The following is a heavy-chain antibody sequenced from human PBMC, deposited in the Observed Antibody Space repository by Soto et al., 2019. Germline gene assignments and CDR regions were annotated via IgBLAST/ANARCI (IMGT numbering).Heavy chain of an antibody. Sequence: TGGSLRLSCAASGFTFSSYWMSWVRQAPGKGLEWVANIKQDGSEKYYVDSVKGRFTISRDNAKNSLYLQMNSLRAEDTAVYYCARYNPYGGNSGWFDPWGQGTLVTVSS. CDR2: IKQDGSEK. D-gene: IGHD4-17*01. CDR1: GFTFSSYW. CDR3: ARYNPYGGNSGWFDP. J-gene: IGHJ5*02. V-gene: IGHV3-7*02.